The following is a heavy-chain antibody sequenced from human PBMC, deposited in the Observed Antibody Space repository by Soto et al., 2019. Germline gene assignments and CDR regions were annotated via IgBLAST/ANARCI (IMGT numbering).Heavy chain of an antibody. D-gene: IGHD3-10*01. CDR3: ARHRGPAPVY. CDR1: GGSISGYY. CDR2: LFYGGTT. J-gene: IGHJ4*02. Sequence: LSLTCTVSGGSISGYYWTWIRQPPGKGLEWVGSLFYGGTTGYNPSLKSRLTMSLDTSKNHFSLKLRSVTAADTAVYYCARHRGPAPVYWGQGTLVTVSS. V-gene: IGHV4-39*01.